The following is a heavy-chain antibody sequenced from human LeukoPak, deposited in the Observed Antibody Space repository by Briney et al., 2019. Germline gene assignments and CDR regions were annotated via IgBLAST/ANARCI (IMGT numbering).Heavy chain of an antibody. V-gene: IGHV3-23*01. Sequence: LPGGSLRLSCAASGFTFRSYAMSWVRQAPGKGLEWVSSISGSGGSTYYADAVKGRFTISRDNSKNTLYMQMNSLRAGDTAVYYCGREYASSGYCDSWGQGTLVTVSS. J-gene: IGHJ4*02. CDR1: GFTFRSYA. D-gene: IGHD3-22*01. CDR3: GREYASSGYCDS. CDR2: ISGSGGST.